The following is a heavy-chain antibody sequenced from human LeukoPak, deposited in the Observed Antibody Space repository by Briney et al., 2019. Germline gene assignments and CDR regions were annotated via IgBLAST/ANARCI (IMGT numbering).Heavy chain of an antibody. V-gene: IGHV3-15*01. J-gene: IGHJ4*02. CDR1: GVTFSNAW. CDR3: TALGAASEY. D-gene: IGHD2-15*01. Sequence: GGSLRLSCVGSGVTFSNAWMSWIRQAPGKGLQWVGHIKSKSDGGTTEYAAPVKGRFTISRDDSKNTLYLQMNSLKSEDVALYYCTALGAASEYWGQGALVTVSS. CDR2: IKSKSDGGTT.